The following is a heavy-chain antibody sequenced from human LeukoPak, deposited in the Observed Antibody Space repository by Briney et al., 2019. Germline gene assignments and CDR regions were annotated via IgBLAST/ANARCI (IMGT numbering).Heavy chain of an antibody. J-gene: IGHJ4*02. D-gene: IGHD3-22*01. V-gene: IGHV3-64*04. CDR3: AKDRLLDSSGYFDY. Sequence: GGSLRLSCSGSGFTFSSYAMHWVRQAPGKGLEYVSAISRNGGGIYYADSVKGRFTISRDNSKNTLYLQMNSLRAEDTAVYFCAKDRLLDSSGYFDYWGQGTLVTVSS. CDR2: ISRNGGGI. CDR1: GFTFSSYA.